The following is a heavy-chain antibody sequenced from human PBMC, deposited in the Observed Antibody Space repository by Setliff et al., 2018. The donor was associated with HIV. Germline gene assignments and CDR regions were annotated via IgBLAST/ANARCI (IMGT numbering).Heavy chain of an antibody. D-gene: IGHD3-3*02. Sequence: ASVKVSCKASGYTFSNHAMHWVRQASGQRLEWMGWINTANGDTKYSQKFQGAVTMTRDISATTAYMEINTLSSEDTAVYYCATDSSRLSRPFMFGVTPPNPIGPIDYWGQGTLVTVSS. J-gene: IGHJ4*02. V-gene: IGHV1-3*04. CDR2: INTANGDT. CDR1: GYTFSNHA. CDR3: ATDSSRLSRPFMFGVTPPNPIGPIDY.